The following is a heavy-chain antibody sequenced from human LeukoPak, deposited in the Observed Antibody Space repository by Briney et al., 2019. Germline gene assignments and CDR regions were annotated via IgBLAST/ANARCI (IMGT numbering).Heavy chain of an antibody. J-gene: IGHJ4*02. CDR2: TSSSGSTI. CDR3: AGDLLRPIDY. V-gene: IGHV3-11*01. CDR1: GFTFSDYY. D-gene: IGHD1-26*01. Sequence: GGSLRLSCAASGFTFSDYYMSWIRQAPGKGLEWVSFTSSSGSTIYYADSVKGRFTISRDNSKNTLYLQMNSLRAEDTAVYYCAGDLLRPIDYWGQGTLVTVSS.